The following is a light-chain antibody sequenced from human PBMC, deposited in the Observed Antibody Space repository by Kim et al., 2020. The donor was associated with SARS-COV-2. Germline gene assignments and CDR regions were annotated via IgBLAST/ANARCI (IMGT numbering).Light chain of an antibody. CDR1: SSNIGSNA. V-gene: IGLV1-36*01. J-gene: IGLJ3*02. CDR2: NDD. CDR3: AAWDDSLNGWV. Sequence: QSVLTQPPSASEAPRQRVTISCSGSSSNIGSNAVNWYQQLPGKAPKLLIYNDDLLPSGVPDRFSGSKSGTSASLAISGLQSEDEADYYCAAWDDSLNGWVFGGGTQLTVL.